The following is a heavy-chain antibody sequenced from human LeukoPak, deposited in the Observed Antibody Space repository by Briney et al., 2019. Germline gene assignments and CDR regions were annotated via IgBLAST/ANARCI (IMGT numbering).Heavy chain of an antibody. D-gene: IGHD6-6*01. CDR2: ISYDGRGK. CDR1: GFTFSNYG. Sequence: PGGSLRLSCVASGFTFSNYGMHWVRQAPGKGLEWVAVISYDGRGKQFADSVKGRFTISRDNSKSTLYLQMNSLRGEDTAVYYCASDVGLRYFVEYWGQGSLVAVSS. J-gene: IGHJ1*01. CDR3: ASDVGLRYFVEY. V-gene: IGHV3-33*05.